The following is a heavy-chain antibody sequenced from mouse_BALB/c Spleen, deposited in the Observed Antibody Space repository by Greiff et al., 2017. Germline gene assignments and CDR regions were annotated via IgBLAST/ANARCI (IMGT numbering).Heavy chain of an antibody. D-gene: IGHD2-1*01. CDR3: ARHEDDNYGNYGWFAY. CDR2: FYPGSGSI. CDR1: GYTFTEYI. Sequence: QVQLKQSGAELVKPGASVKLSCKASGYTFTEYIIHWVKQRSGQGLEWIGWFYPGSGSIKYNEKFKDKATLTADKSSSTVYMELSRLTSEDSAVYFCARHEDDNYGNYGWFAYWGQGTLVTVSA. V-gene: IGHV1-62-2*01. J-gene: IGHJ3*01.